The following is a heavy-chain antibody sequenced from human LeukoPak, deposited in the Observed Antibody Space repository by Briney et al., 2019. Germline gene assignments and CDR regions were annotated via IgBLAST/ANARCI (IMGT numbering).Heavy chain of an antibody. CDR2: ICGSSSTI. Sequence: GGSLRLSCAASGFTFSTYSMNWVRQAPGKGLELVSYICGSSSTIYYADSVKGRFTTSRDDAKNSLYLQLNSLRAEDTAGYYCASGRDTVVVAAATPRLFDYWGQGTLVTVSS. V-gene: IGHV3-48*01. CDR3: ASGRDTVVVAAATPRLFDY. J-gene: IGHJ4*02. D-gene: IGHD2-15*01. CDR1: GFTFSTYS.